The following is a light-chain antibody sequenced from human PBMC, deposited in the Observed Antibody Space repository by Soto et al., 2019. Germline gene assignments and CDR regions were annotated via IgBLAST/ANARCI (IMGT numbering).Light chain of an antibody. Sequence: QSVLTQPPSVSAAPGQKVTISCSGSSSNIGNNYVSWYQHLPGTAPKLLIYDNNKRPSGIPDRFSGSKSGTSATLGITGFQTGDEADYYCGTWDSSLSAVVFGGGTKVTVL. CDR1: SSNIGNNY. J-gene: IGLJ2*01. CDR2: DNN. CDR3: GTWDSSLSAVV. V-gene: IGLV1-51*01.